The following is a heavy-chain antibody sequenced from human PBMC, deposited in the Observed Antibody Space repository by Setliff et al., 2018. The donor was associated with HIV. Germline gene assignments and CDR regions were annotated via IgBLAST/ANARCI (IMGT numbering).Heavy chain of an antibody. J-gene: IGHJ5*02. CDR3: ARLEYSSSWINAEKYNWFDP. CDR2: ISAYNGNT. D-gene: IGHD6-13*01. V-gene: IGHV1-18*01. Sequence: ASVKVSCKASGYTFTSYGISWVRQAPGQGLEWMGWISAYNGNTNYAQKLQGRVTMTTDTSTSTAYMELRSLRSDDTAVYYCARLEYSSSWINAEKYNWFDPWGQGTLVTVSS. CDR1: GYTFTSYG.